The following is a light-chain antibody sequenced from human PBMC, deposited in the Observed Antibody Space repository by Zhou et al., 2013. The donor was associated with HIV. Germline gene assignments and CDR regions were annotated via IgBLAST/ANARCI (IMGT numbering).Light chain of an antibody. CDR1: QGISDY. CDR3: QQSYSTPPT. CDR2: AAS. J-gene: IGKJ5*01. Sequence: DIQMTQSPSSLSASVGDRVTITCRASQGISDYLAWYQQKPGKVPKLLIYAASTLQSGVPSRFSGSGSGTDFTLTIRSVQPEDFASYFCQQSYSTPPTFGQGTRLEIK. V-gene: IGKV1-27*01.